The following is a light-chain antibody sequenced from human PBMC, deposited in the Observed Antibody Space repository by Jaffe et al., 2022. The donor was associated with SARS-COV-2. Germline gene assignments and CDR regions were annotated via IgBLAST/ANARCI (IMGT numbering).Light chain of an antibody. Sequence: EVVMTQSPATLSLSPGERATLSCRASQSVGSSLAWYQQRPGQAPRLLIYDASTRAAGIPARFSGSGSGAEFTLTISSLQSEDFALYYCQHYSTWPTFGQGTKV. J-gene: IGKJ1*01. CDR3: QHYSTWPT. V-gene: IGKV3-15*01. CDR2: DAS. CDR1: QSVGSS.